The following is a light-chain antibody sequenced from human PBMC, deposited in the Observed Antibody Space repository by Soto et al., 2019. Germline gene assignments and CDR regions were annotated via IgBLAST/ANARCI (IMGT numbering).Light chain of an antibody. CDR1: QTVLYSSNNKNY. V-gene: IGKV4-1*01. CDR3: QQYYSTPHT. Sequence: DIVMTQSPHSLAVALGERATINCKSSQTVLYSSNNKNYLAWYLQKPGQPPKLLIYWASTRESGVPDRFSGSGSGTDFSLTISSLQAEDVAVYYCQQYYSTPHTFGQGTKLEIK. J-gene: IGKJ2*01. CDR2: WAS.